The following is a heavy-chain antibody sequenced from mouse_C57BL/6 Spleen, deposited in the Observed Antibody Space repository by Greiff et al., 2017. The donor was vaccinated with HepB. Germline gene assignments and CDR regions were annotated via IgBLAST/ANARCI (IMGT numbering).Heavy chain of an antibody. V-gene: IGHV5-17*01. CDR1: GFTFSDYG. D-gene: IGHD1-1*01. CDR3: AKTTVVARGYFDY. CDR2: ISSGSSTI. J-gene: IGHJ2*01. Sequence: DVQLVESGGGLVKPGGSLKLSCAASGFTFSDYGMHWVRQAPEKGLEWVAYISSGSSTIYYADTVKGRFTISRDNAKNTLFLQMTSLRSEDTAMYYCAKTTVVARGYFDYWGQGTTLTVSS.